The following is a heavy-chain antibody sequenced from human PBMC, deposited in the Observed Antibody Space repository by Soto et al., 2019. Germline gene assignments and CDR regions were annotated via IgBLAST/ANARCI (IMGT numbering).Heavy chain of an antibody. D-gene: IGHD3-3*01. CDR1: GFSLSTRGVG. CDR2: IYWDDDK. J-gene: IGHJ3*02. V-gene: IGHV2-5*02. Sequence: SGATPGTAAQSVRLTCTFWGFSLSTRGVGVGWIRQPPGKALEWLALIYWDDDKRYSPSLKSRLTITKDTSKNQVVLTMTNMDPVDTATYYCAHKGEYDFWSADAFDIWGQGTMVTVSS. CDR3: AHKGEYDFWSADAFDI.